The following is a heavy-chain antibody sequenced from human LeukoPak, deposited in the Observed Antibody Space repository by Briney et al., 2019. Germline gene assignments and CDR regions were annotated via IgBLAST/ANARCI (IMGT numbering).Heavy chain of an antibody. CDR3: ARGSRIVGAREAFAI. D-gene: IGHD1-26*01. Sequence: ASVRVSCKASGYTFTGYYMHWVRQAPGQGLEWMGWINPNSGGTNYAQKFQGRVTMTRDTSISTAYMELSRLRSDDTAVYYCARGSRIVGAREAFAIWGQGTMVTVSS. CDR1: GYTFTGYY. CDR2: INPNSGGT. V-gene: IGHV1-2*02. J-gene: IGHJ3*02.